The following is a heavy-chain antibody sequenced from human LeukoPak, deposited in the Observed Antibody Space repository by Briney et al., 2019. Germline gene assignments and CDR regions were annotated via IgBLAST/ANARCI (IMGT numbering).Heavy chain of an antibody. CDR2: INTNTGDP. CDR3: ARILHGSGTYPKGFDY. V-gene: IGHV7-4-1*02. Sequence: GASVKVSCKASGYTFTNYAMNWVRQAPGQGLEWMGWINTNTGDPTYAQGFTGRFVFSLDTSVSTAYVQISSLKAEDTAVYYCARILHGSGTYPKGFDYWGQGTLVTVSS. D-gene: IGHD3-10*01. CDR1: GYTFTNYA. J-gene: IGHJ4*02.